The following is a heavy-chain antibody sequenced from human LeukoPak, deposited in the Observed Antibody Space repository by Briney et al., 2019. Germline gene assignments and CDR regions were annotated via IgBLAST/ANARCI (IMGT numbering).Heavy chain of an antibody. CDR1: EYSFTAYY. CDR2: INPNSGGT. J-gene: IGHJ4*02. CDR3: ASQGSSGWCDN. D-gene: IGHD6-19*01. V-gene: IGHV1-2*06. Sequence: EASVKVSCKASEYSFTAYYMHWVRQAPGQGLEWMGRINPNSGGTNYAQKFQGRVTMTRDTSISTAYMELSSLRSDDTAVYYCASQGSSGWCDNWGQRTLVTVSS.